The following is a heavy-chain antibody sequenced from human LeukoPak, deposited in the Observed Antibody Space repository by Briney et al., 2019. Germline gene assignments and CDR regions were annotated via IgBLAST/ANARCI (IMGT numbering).Heavy chain of an antibody. J-gene: IGHJ4*02. CDR1: GFTFSDYY. CDR3: ARDLATYYDFWSGYRMVGYFDY. CDR2: IKQDGSEK. D-gene: IGHD3-3*01. V-gene: IGHV3-7*01. Sequence: GGSLRLSCAASGFTFSDYYMSWIRQAPGKGLEWVANIKQDGSEKYYVDSVKGRFTISRDNAKNSLYLQMNSLRAEDTAVYYCARDLATYYDFWSGYRMVGYFDYWGQGTLVTVSS.